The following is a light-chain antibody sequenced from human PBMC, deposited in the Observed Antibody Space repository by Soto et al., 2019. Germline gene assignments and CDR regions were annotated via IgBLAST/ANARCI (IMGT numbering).Light chain of an antibody. J-gene: IGKJ3*01. V-gene: IGKV3-20*01. Sequence: EIVLTQSPGTLSWSPGERATLSCRASQSVGNYLAWYQQKPGQAPRLLIYGASSRANGIPDRFSGSGSGTDFTLTINRLEPEDLAVYYCQQYSTSARLTFGPGTKVDI. CDR3: QQYSTSARLT. CDR2: GAS. CDR1: QSVGNY.